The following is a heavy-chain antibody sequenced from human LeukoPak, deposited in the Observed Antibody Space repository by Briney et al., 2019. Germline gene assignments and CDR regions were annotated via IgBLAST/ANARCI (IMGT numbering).Heavy chain of an antibody. J-gene: IGHJ4*02. Sequence: ASVKVSCKASGYTFTIYAMHWVRQAPGQRLEWMGWINAGNGITKYSQKFQGRVTITRDTSASTAYMELSSLRSEDTAVYYCARSIVVVRYFDYWGQGTLVTVSS. CDR2: INAGNGIT. CDR1: GYTFTIYA. D-gene: IGHD3-22*01. CDR3: ARSIVVVRYFDY. V-gene: IGHV1-3*01.